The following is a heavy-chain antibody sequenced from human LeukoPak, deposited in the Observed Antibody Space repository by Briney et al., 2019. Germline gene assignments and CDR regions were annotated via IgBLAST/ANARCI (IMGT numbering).Heavy chain of an antibody. V-gene: IGHV3-21*01. CDR1: GFTFSSYS. D-gene: IGHD6-19*01. J-gene: IGHJ3*02. CDR3: ARERGAQQWLAVDAFDI. Sequence: GGSLRLSCAASGFTFSSYSMNWVRQAPGKGLEWVSSISTTSSYIYFADSVKGRFTISRDNSKNTLYLQMNSLRAEDTAVYYCARERGAQQWLAVDAFDIWGQGTMVTVSS. CDR2: ISTTSSYI.